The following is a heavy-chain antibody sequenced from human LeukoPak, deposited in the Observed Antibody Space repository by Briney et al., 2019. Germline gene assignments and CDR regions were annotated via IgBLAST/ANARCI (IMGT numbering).Heavy chain of an antibody. V-gene: IGHV4-34*12. CDR1: GGSFSGYY. D-gene: IGHD3-10*01. CDR3: AREGLNMVRGVIPKEAWGWFDP. CDR2: IIHRGST. Sequence: KPSETLSLTCAVYGGSFSGYYWSWIRQPPGKGLEWIGEIIHRGSTNYNPSLKSRLTISVDTSKNQFSLKLTSVTAADTAVYYCAREGLNMVRGVIPKEAWGWFDPWGQGTLVTVSS. J-gene: IGHJ5*02.